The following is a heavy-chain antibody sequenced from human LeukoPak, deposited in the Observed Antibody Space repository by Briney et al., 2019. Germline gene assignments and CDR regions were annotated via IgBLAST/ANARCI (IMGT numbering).Heavy chain of an antibody. J-gene: IGHJ3*02. CDR2: IIPIFGTA. D-gene: IGHD5-18*01. CDR3: ARDRFHWDTGGYSYGYSAFDI. CDR1: GGTFSSYA. Sequence: SVKVSCKASGGTFSSYAISRVRQAPGQGLEWMGGIIPIFGTANYAQKFQGRVTITADESTSTAYMELSSLRSEDTAVYYCARDRFHWDTGGYSYGYSAFDIWGQGTMVTVSS. V-gene: IGHV1-69*01.